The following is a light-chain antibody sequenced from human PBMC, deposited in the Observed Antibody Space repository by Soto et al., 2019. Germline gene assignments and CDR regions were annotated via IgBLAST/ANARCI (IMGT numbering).Light chain of an antibody. CDR2: DAS. Sequence: DIQMTQSPSSLSASVGDRVTITCRASQSISSWLAWYQQKLGRAPRLLIYDASSLESGVPSRFSGSGYGTEFTLTISSLQPDDFATYYCKQYNTYSSLTSGGGTKVEIX. CDR1: QSISSW. J-gene: IGKJ4*01. CDR3: KQYNTYSSLT. V-gene: IGKV1-5*01.